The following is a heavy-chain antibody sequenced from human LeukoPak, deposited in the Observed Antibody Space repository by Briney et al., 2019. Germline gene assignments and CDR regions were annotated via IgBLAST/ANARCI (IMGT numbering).Heavy chain of an antibody. V-gene: IGHV1-2*02. Sequence: ASVKLSCKASGYTFTGYYMHWVRQAPGQGLEWMGWINPNSGGTNYAQKFQVRVTMTRDTSISTAYMELSRLRSDDTAVYYCARGINYGDYNDYWGQGTLVTVSS. CDR1: GYTFTGYY. CDR3: ARGINYGDYNDY. CDR2: INPNSGGT. D-gene: IGHD4-17*01. J-gene: IGHJ4*02.